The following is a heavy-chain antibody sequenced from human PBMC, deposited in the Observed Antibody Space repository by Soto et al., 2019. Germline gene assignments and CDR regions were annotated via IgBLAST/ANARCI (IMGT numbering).Heavy chain of an antibody. CDR1: GFTLSYHY. J-gene: IGHJ4*02. CDR2: SRDKPQGYST. CDR3: VXATYFSDSSGYTRCLDY. D-gene: IGHD3-22*01. Sequence: GGSLRLSCAGSGFTLSYHYIDWVRQAPGKGLEWVGRSRDKPQGYSTAYAASVKGRFTTSRDESKNSAYLQMNSLKTEDTAVYYCVXATYFSDSSGYTRCLDYWGQGTLVTVSS. V-gene: IGHV3-72*01.